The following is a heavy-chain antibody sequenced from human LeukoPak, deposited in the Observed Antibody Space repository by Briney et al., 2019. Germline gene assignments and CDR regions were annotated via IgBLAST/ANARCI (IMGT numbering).Heavy chain of an antibody. CDR3: ARDHLANLASRLFDP. D-gene: IGHD3-3*01. J-gene: IGHJ5*02. V-gene: IGHV4-38-2*02. CDR2: IHHSGRT. Sequence: GSLRLSCAASGFTVSSNYMSWVRQAPGKGLEWIGSIHHSGRTYYNPSLKSRVTISVDTSKNQFSLKLSSVTAADTAVYYCARDHLANLASRLFDPWGQGTLVTVSS. CDR1: GFTVSSNY.